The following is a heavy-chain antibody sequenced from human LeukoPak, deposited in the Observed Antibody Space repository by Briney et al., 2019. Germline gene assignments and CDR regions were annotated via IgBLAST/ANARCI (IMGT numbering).Heavy chain of an antibody. J-gene: IGHJ5*02. Sequence: SENLSLTGTVSGGSISSYYWSWIRQPPGKGLEWSGYIYFTGSTNYNPSLKSRVTMSVDTSNNQFSLKLSSVTAADTAVYYCARRYCTDGVCYLVSWGQGNLVTVSS. CDR3: ARRYCTDGVCYLVS. V-gene: IGHV4-59*12. CDR2: IYFTGST. D-gene: IGHD2-8*01. CDR1: GGSISSYY.